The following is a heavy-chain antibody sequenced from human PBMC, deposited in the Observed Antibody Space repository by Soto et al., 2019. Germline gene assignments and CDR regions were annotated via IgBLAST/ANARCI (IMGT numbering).Heavy chain of an antibody. J-gene: IGHJ6*02. CDR3: ARDTSSVIAVAVHYGMDV. D-gene: IGHD6-19*01. V-gene: IGHV1-69*13. CDR1: GGTFSSYA. Sequence: SVKVSCKASGGTFSSYAISWVRQAPGQGLEWMGGIIPIFGTANYAQKFQGRVTITADESTSTAYMELSSLRSEDTAVYYCARDTSSVIAVAVHYGMDVWGQGTTVTVSS. CDR2: IIPIFGTA.